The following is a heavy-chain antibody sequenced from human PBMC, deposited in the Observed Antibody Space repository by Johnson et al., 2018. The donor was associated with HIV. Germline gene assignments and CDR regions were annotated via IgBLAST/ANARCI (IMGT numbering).Heavy chain of an antibody. CDR2: IRYDGSNK. CDR3: TRVSLPPSYAFDF. V-gene: IGHV3-30*02. CDR1: GFTVSSNY. Sequence: QVQLVESGGGLIQPGGSLRLSCAASGFTVSSNYMSWVRQAPGEGLEWVAFIRYDGSNKYYADSVKGRFTISRDDSKNSLYLQMNSLKTEDTAVYYCTRVSLPPSYAFDFWGQGTMVTVSS. J-gene: IGHJ3*01.